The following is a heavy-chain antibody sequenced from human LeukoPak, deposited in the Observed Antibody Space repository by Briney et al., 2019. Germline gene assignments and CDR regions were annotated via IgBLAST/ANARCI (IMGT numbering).Heavy chain of an antibody. D-gene: IGHD3-22*01. CDR2: INPSGGST. CDR1: GYTFTSYY. J-gene: IGHJ6*03. Sequence: ASVKVSCKASGYTFTSYYMHWVRQAPGQGLEWMGIINPSGGSTSYAQKSQGRVTMTRDMSTSTVYMELSSLRSEDTAVYYRARGLLTMMAPGPVDMDVWGKGTTVTVSS. CDR3: ARGLLTMMAPGPVDMDV. V-gene: IGHV1-46*01.